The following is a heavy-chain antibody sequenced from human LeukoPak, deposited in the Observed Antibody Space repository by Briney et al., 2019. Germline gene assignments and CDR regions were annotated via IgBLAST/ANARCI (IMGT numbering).Heavy chain of an antibody. Sequence: TGGSLRLSCAASGFSFSSYGMHWVRQAPGKGLEWVAFIRYDGIVKHYADSVKGRLTISRDNAKNTLFVQMNNLRGEDTAVYYCAKGGNSGWNFVDYWGQGPPVTVSS. J-gene: IGHJ4*02. V-gene: IGHV3-30*02. CDR2: IRYDGIVK. CDR1: GFSFSSYG. CDR3: AKGGNSGWNFVDY. D-gene: IGHD6-19*01.